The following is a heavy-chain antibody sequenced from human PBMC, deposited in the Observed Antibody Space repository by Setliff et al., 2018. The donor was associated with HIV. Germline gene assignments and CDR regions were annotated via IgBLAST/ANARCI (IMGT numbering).Heavy chain of an antibody. CDR1: GYTFTSYD. J-gene: IGHJ4*02. CDR3: ARGRGYTYDFQY. CDR2: INPSDGTK. D-gene: IGHD5-18*01. V-gene: IGHV1-46*01. Sequence: ASVKVSCKASGYTFTSYDINWVRQATGQGLEWMGIINPSDGTKIYAQNFQGRVTMTRDTSTSTVYMELSSLTSGDTAVYYCARGRGYTYDFQYWGQGTLVTVSS.